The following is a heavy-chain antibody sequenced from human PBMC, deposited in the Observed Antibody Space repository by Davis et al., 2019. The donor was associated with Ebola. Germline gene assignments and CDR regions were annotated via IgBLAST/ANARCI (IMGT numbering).Heavy chain of an antibody. CDR1: GFTFSDYG. Sequence: PGGSLRLSCAASGFTFSDYGMHWVRQAPGKGLEWVAFIRYDGSNKFYADSVKGRFTISRDNSKNTLYLQMNNLRTDDTAVYYCAREQQLVPSDGDAFNIWGQGTMVTVSS. V-gene: IGHV3-30*02. J-gene: IGHJ3*02. D-gene: IGHD6-13*01. CDR2: IRYDGSNK. CDR3: AREQQLVPSDGDAFNI.